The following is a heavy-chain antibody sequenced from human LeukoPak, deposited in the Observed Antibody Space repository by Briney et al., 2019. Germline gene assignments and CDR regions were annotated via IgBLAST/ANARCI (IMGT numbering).Heavy chain of an antibody. CDR1: GDSVSSNSAA. Sequence: SQTLSLTCAISGDSVSSNSAAWNWIRQSPSRGLEWLGRTYYRSKWYNDYAVSVKSLITINPDTSKNQFSLQLNSVTPEDTAVYYCARTGITYSSGWYPLNWFDPWGQGTLVTVSS. D-gene: IGHD6-19*01. V-gene: IGHV6-1*01. J-gene: IGHJ5*02. CDR2: TYYRSKWYN. CDR3: ARTGITYSSGWYPLNWFDP.